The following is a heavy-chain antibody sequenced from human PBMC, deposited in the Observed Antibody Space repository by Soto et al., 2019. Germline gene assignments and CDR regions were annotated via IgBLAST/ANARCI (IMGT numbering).Heavy chain of an antibody. Sequence: ESGGGVVQPGRSLRLSCAASGFTFSSYGMHWVRQAPGKGLEWVAVIWYDGGNKNYADSVKGRFTISRDNSKNTLYLQMNSLRAEDTAVYSCARGSGHNSYYLDVWGEGTTVTVSS. CDR2: IWYDGGNK. CDR3: ARGSGHNSYYLDV. CDR1: GFTFSSYG. J-gene: IGHJ6*03. V-gene: IGHV3-33*01.